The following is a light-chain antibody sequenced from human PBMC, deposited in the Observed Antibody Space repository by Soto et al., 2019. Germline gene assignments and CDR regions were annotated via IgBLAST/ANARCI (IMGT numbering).Light chain of an antibody. CDR1: QSVSSN. J-gene: IGKJ4*01. V-gene: IGKV3-15*01. CDR3: QQYTSLT. CDR2: GAS. Sequence: EIVMTPSPATLSVSPVERATLSCRASQSVSSNLAWYQQKPGQAPRLLIYGASTRATGIPARFSGSGSGAEFTLTISSLQSEDFAVYYCQQYTSLTFGGGTKVDIK.